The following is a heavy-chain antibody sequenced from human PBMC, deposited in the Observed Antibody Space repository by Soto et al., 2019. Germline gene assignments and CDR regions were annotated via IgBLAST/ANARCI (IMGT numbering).Heavy chain of an antibody. V-gene: IGHV4-31*03. CDR2: IYYSGST. D-gene: IGHD6-13*01. CDR1: GGSISSGGYY. CDR3: ARRRIAAAGAVRYFDY. J-gene: IGHJ4*02. Sequence: LSLTCTVSGGSISSGGYYWSWIRQHPGKGLEWIGYIYYSGSTYYNPSLKSRVTISVDTSKNQFSLKLSSVTAADTAVYYCARRRIAAAGAVRYFDYWGQGTLVTVSS.